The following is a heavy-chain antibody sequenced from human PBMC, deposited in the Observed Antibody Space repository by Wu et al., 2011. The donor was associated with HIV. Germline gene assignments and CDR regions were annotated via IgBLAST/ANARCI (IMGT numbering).Heavy chain of an antibody. V-gene: IGHV1-69*14. CDR3: ARDLGGDEDY. J-gene: IGHJ4*02. D-gene: IGHD2-21*01. CDR2: IIPIFGTA. CDR1: GGTFITYT. Sequence: QVQLVQSGAEVKKPGSSVKVSCKASGGTFITYTISWVRQAPGQGLEWMGGIIPIFGTANYAQKFQGRVTISADKSTNTAYIEVRSLRSEDTAIYYCARDLGGDEDYWGQGTLVTVSS.